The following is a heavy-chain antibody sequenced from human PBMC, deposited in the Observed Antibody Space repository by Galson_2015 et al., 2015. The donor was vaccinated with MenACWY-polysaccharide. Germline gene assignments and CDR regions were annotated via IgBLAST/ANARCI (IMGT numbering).Heavy chain of an antibody. J-gene: IGHJ4*02. Sequence: SLRLSCAASGFSFDDYAMHWVRQAPGKGLEWVSGISWHSGSIGYADSVKGRFTISRDNAKNSLYLQMNSLRAEDTALYYCAKDILGVTGRYFDYWGQGTLATVSS. D-gene: IGHD3-3*01. V-gene: IGHV3-9*01. CDR3: AKDILGVTGRYFDY. CDR1: GFSFDDYA. CDR2: ISWHSGSI.